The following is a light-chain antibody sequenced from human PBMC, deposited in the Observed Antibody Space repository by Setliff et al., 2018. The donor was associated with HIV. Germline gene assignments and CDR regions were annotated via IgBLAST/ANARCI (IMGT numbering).Light chain of an antibody. CDR2: EVS. CDR3: CSYAGSYV. Sequence: QSALTQPASVSGSPGQSITISCTGTSSDVGTYNLVSWYQQHPGKAPKLMIYEVSKRPSGVPNRFSGSKSGNTASLTISGLQAEDEADYYCCSYAGSYVFGTGTKVT. CDR1: SSDVGTYNL. J-gene: IGLJ1*01. V-gene: IGLV2-23*02.